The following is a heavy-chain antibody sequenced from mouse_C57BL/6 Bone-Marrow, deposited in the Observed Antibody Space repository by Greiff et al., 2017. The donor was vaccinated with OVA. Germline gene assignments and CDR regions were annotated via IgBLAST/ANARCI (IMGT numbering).Heavy chain of an antibody. D-gene: IGHD1-1*01. CDR2: IYPGSGNT. CDR1: GYSLTSYY. V-gene: IGHV1-66*01. Sequence: QVHVKQSGPELVKPGASVKISCKASGYSLTSYYIHWVKQRPGQGLEWIGWIYPGSGNTKYNETFKGKATLTADTSSSTAYMQLSSLTSEDSTVYYCARECIYYYGRGYIDVWGTGTTVTVSS. CDR3: ARECIYYYGRGYIDV. J-gene: IGHJ1*03.